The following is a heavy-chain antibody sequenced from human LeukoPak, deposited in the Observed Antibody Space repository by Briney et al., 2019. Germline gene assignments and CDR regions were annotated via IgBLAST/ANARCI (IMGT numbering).Heavy chain of an antibody. D-gene: IGHD3-9*01. CDR1: GFTVSSSY. J-gene: IGHJ4*02. CDR2: IRSKAYGGTT. CDR3: TRGVLRYFDWLLGFDY. Sequence: PGGSLRLSCAGSGFTVSSSYMSWVRQAPGKGLEWVGFIRSKAYGGTTEYAASVKGRFTISRDDSKSIAYLQMNSLKTEDTAVYYCTRGVLRYFDWLLGFDYWGQGTLVTVSS. V-gene: IGHV3-49*04.